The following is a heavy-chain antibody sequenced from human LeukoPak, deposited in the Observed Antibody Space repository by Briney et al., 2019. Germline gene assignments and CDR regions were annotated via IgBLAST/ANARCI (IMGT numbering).Heavy chain of an antibody. CDR1: GFTFDDYA. CDR2: ISWNSGSI. V-gene: IGHV3-9*01. J-gene: IGHJ6*02. Sequence: GGSLRLSCAASGFTFDDYAMHWVRQAPGKGLEWVSGISWNSGSIGYADSVKGRFTISRDNAKNSLYLQMNSLRAEDTALYYCAKDKSARSYYGMDVWGQGTTVTVSS. CDR3: AKDKSARSYYGMDV.